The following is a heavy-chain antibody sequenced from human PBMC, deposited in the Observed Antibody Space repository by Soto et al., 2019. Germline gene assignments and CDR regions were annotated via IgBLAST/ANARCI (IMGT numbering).Heavy chain of an antibody. CDR1: GFTFSSYW. D-gene: IGHD3-10*01. J-gene: IGHJ3*02. CDR2: IKQDGSEK. CDR3: ARGAGSYFRRVVGAFDI. Sequence: PGGSLRLSCAASGFTFSSYWMTWVRQAPGKGLEWVANIKQDGSEKFYMDSVKGRFTISRDNAKNSLYMQMNSLRAEDTAVYYCARGAGSYFRRVVGAFDIWGQGTMVTVSS. V-gene: IGHV3-7*04.